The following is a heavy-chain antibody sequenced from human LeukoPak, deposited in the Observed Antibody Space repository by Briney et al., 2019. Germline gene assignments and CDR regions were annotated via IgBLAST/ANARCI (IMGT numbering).Heavy chain of an antibody. J-gene: IGHJ3*02. CDR2: TSSSGNTI. Sequence: PGGSLRLSCAASGFSFSDYHMSWIRQAPGKGLEWISYTSSSGNTINDAESVRGRFTISRDNAKNSLSLQMNSLRAEDTAVYYCARVGARLGAFDIWGQGTMVTVSS. CDR1: GFSFSDYH. V-gene: IGHV3-11*04. D-gene: IGHD6-25*01. CDR3: ARVGARLGAFDI.